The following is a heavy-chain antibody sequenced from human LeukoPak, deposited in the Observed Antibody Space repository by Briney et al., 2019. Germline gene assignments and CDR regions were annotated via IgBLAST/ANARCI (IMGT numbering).Heavy chain of an antibody. CDR1: GYTFTSYG. Sequence: ASVKVSCKASGYTFTSYGISWVRQAPGQGLEWMGWINPKNGGANYAPSLQGRVTMTRDRSISTVYMELTRLTSDDTAVYYCARASFWESPINWFDPWGQGTLVTVSS. J-gene: IGHJ5*02. D-gene: IGHD3-16*01. CDR2: INPKNGGA. V-gene: IGHV1-2*07. CDR3: ARASFWESPINWFDP.